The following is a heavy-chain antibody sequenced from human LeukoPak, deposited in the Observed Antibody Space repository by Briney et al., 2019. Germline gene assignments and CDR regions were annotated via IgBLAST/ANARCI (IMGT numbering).Heavy chain of an antibody. CDR2: IKHDGSEK. V-gene: IGHV3-7*01. J-gene: IGHJ4*02. Sequence: GGSLRLSCAASGFTFSSYWMSWVRQAPGKGLEWVANIKHDGSEKYYVDSVKGRFTISRDNAKNSLLLQMNRLRAEDTAVYHCVRLLGANDYWGQGTLVTVSS. D-gene: IGHD3-16*01. CDR1: GFTFSSYW. CDR3: VRLLGANDY.